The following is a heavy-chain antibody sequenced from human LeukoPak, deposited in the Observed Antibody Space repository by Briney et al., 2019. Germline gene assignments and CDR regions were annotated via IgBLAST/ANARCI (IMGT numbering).Heavy chain of an antibody. Sequence: GGSLRLSCAASGFTFSSYSMNWVRQAPGKGLEWVSYISSSSSTIYYADSVKGRFTISRNNAKNPLYLQMNSLRDEDTAVYYCARETVGGGYYYYYYGMDVWGQGTTVTVSS. CDR1: GFTFSSYS. V-gene: IGHV3-48*02. J-gene: IGHJ6*02. CDR3: ARETVGGGYYYYYYGMDV. D-gene: IGHD1-26*01. CDR2: ISSSSSTI.